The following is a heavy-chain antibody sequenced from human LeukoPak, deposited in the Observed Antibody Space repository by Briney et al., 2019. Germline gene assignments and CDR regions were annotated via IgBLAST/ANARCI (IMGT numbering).Heavy chain of an antibody. CDR2: IYSGGAT. CDR3: ARVYSIFGVVAHFDF. CDR1: GITVSTNY. Sequence: GGSLRLSCSASGITVSTNYMSWVRQAPGKGLEWVSIIYSGGATFYADSVKGRFTISRENSKNTLWLQMNSLRAEDTAVYYCARVYSIFGVVAHFDFWGQGTLVTVSS. J-gene: IGHJ4*02. V-gene: IGHV3-66*01. D-gene: IGHD3-3*01.